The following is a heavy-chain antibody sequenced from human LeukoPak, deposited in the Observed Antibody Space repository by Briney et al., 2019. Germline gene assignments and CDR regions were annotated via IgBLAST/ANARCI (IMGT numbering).Heavy chain of an antibody. J-gene: IGHJ4*02. CDR3: ASSWHYLPNYFDY. V-gene: IGHV3-66*01. D-gene: IGHD3-10*01. Sequence: GGSLRLSCAASGFTVSSNYMSWVRQAPGKGLEWVSVIYSGGSTYYADSVKGRFTISRDNSKNTLYLQMNSLRAEDTAVYYCASSWHYLPNYFDYWGQGTLVTVSS. CDR2: IYSGGST. CDR1: GFTVSSNY.